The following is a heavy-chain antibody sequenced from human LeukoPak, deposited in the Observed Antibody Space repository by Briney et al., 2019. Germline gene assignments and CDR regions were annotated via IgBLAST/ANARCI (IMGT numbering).Heavy chain of an antibody. J-gene: IGHJ3*02. CDR1: GYTFMSHG. V-gene: IGHV1-18*01. D-gene: IGHD3-16*01. CDR2: ISGYSSNT. CDR3: ARATGTWGHDGFDI. Sequence: ASVKVSCKAYGYTFMSHGISWVRQAPGQGLECMGWISGYSSNTNYAQRLQGRVTMTTDTSTTTAYMELRSLRSDDTAVYYCARATGTWGHDGFDIWGQGTMVTVSS.